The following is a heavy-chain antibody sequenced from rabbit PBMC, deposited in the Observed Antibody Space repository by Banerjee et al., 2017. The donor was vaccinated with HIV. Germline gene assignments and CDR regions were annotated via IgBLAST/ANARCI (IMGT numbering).Heavy chain of an antibody. J-gene: IGHJ4*01. Sequence: QEQLEESGGDLVKPEGSLTLTCTASGFSFSSSYWLCWVRQAPGKGLEWIACISAGSSGSTYYATWAKGRFTISKTSSTTVTLQMTSLTAADTATYFCARSAGVSSDYYYLNLWGQGTLVTVS. D-gene: IGHD1-1*01. V-gene: IGHV1S45*01. CDR3: ARSAGVSSDYYYLNL. CDR1: GFSFSSSYW. CDR2: ISAGSSGST.